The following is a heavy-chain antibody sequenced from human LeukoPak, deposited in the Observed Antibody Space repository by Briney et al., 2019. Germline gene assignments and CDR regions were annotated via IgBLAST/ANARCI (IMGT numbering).Heavy chain of an antibody. CDR1: GFTFSSYW. Sequence: GGPLRLSCAASGFTFSSYWMYWVRQAPGKGLVWVSRINSDGSSTTYAESVKGRFTISRDNAKNTLYLQMNSLRAEDTAVYYCARVTSSRGAIDIWGQGTMVTVSS. CDR3: ARVTSSRGAIDI. D-gene: IGHD6-13*01. V-gene: IGHV3-74*01. CDR2: INSDGSST. J-gene: IGHJ3*02.